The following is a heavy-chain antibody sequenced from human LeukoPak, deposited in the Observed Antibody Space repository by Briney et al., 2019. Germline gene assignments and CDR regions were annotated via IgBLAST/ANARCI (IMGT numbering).Heavy chain of an antibody. V-gene: IGHV1-46*01. Sequence: ASVKVSCKASGYTFTSYYMHWVRQAPGQGLEWMGIINPSGGSTSYAQKFQGRVTMTRDTSTSTVYMELSSLGSEDAAVYYCARETIAVAESLDYWGQGTLVTVSS. CDR1: GYTFTSYY. D-gene: IGHD6-19*01. CDR3: ARETIAVAESLDY. J-gene: IGHJ4*02. CDR2: INPSGGST.